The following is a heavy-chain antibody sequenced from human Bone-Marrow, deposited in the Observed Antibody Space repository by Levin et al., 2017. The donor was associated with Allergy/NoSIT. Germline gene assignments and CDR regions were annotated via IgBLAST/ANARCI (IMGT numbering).Heavy chain of an antibody. V-gene: IGHV4-61*01. CDR2: VYYSGST. J-gene: IGHJ5*02. CDR3: ARERITMNGGWFDP. CDR1: GGSVSSRSYY. D-gene: IGHD3-10*02. Sequence: SETLSLTCTVSGGSVSSRSYYWSWIRQPPGRGLEWIGYVYYSGSTNYNPSLKSRVTISVATSKNQFFLELSSVTAADTAVYYCARERITMNGGWFDPWGQGTLVTVSS.